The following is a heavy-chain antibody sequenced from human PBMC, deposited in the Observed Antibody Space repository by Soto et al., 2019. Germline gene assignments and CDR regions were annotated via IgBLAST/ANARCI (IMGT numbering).Heavy chain of an antibody. V-gene: IGHV3-7*01. CDR1: GFTFSSDW. J-gene: IGHJ6*02. D-gene: IGHD6-6*01. CDR3: ARVTVHSSSSNHLDYYYGMDV. CDR2: IKQDGSEK. Sequence: GGSLRLSCAASGFTFSSDWMSWVRQAPGKGLEGVANIKQDGSEKYYVDSVKGRFTISRDNAKNSLYLQMNSLRAEDTAVYYCARVTVHSSSSNHLDYYYGMDVWGPGTTVTVSS.